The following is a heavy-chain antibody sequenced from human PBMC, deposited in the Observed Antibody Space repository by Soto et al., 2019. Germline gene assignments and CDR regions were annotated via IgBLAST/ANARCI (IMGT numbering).Heavy chain of an antibody. V-gene: IGHV3-11*01. CDR3: AKGSYYYDSSGRDWAAFDI. Sequence: GGSLRLSCAASGFTFSDYTMSWIRQAPGKGLEWIAYINSIGSTIYYADSVKGRFTVSRDNAKNSLYLQMNNLRAEDTAVYYCAKGSYYYDSSGRDWAAFDIWGQGTMVTVSS. D-gene: IGHD3-22*01. CDR1: GFTFSDYT. J-gene: IGHJ3*02. CDR2: INSIGSTI.